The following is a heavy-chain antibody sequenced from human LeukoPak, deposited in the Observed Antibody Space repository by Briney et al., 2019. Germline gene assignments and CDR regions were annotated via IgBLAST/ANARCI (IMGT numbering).Heavy chain of an antibody. CDR2: IIPIFGTA. CDR3: ARDADYCSSTSCFLVGFDP. CDR1: GGTFSSYA. D-gene: IGHD2-2*01. V-gene: IGHV1-69*06. Sequence: GASVKVSCKASGGTFSSYAISWVRQAPGQGLEWMGGIIPIFGTANYAQKFQGRVTITADKSTSTAYMELSSLRSEDTAVYYCARDADYCSSTSCFLVGFDPWGQGTLVTVSS. J-gene: IGHJ5*02.